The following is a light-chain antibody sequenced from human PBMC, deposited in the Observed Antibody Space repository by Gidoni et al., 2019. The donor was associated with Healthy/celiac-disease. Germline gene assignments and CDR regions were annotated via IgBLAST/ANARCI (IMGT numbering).Light chain of an antibody. CDR1: QDISNY. J-gene: IGKJ4*01. Sequence: DIKMTPSPSSLSASVGARVTITCQATQDISNYLNWYQQKPGKAPKLLIYDASNLETGVPSRFSGSGSGTDFTFTISSLQPEDIATYYCQQYDNLPPLTFGGGTKVEIK. CDR3: QQYDNLPPLT. V-gene: IGKV1-33*01. CDR2: DAS.